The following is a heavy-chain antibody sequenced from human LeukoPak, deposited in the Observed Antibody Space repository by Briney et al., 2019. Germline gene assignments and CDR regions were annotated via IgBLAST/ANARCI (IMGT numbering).Heavy chain of an antibody. D-gene: IGHD3-10*01. Sequence: GSLRLSCAASGFTFSSYWMSWVRQPPGKGLEWIGEINHSGSTNYNPSLKSRVTISVDTSKNQFSLKLSSVTAADTAVYYCARVGAAYGSGKADNYYYDYMDVWGKGTTVTVSS. CDR1: GFTFSSYW. J-gene: IGHJ6*03. CDR3: ARVGAAYGSGKADNYYYDYMDV. V-gene: IGHV4-34*01. CDR2: INHSGST.